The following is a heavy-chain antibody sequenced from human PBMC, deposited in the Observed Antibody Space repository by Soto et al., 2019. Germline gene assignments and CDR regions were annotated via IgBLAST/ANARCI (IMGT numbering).Heavy chain of an antibody. J-gene: IGHJ4*02. D-gene: IGHD6-13*01. V-gene: IGHV4-4*07. CDR1: GGSISSYY. Sequence: KPXETLCLTGPVSGGSISSYYWSWIRQPSGKGMEWIGRIHTTDGTNYNPSLKSRVTMSIDTSNNQFSLKLSSLTAADTAVYYCARALSSAAGLYFDFWGQGTLVTVYS. CDR2: IHTTDGT. CDR3: ARALSSAAGLYFDF.